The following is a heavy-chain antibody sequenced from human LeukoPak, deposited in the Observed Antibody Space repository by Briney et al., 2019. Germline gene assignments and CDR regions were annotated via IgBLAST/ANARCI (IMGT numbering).Heavy chain of an antibody. Sequence: SETLSLTCTVSGGSMDSHYWSWIRQPAGKGLEWIGRMYPTGNTNNNPSLKSRVTMSVDTSKNRFSLELTSVTAADTAVYYCARVGYYGIDVWGQGTTVTVSS. CDR3: ARVGYYGIDV. J-gene: IGHJ6*02. CDR1: GGSMDSHY. CDR2: MYPTGNT. V-gene: IGHV4-4*07.